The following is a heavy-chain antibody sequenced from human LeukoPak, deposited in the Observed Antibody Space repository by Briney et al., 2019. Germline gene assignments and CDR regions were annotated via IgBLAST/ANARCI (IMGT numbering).Heavy chain of an antibody. CDR1: GGSFSGYY. Sequence: SETLSLTCAVYGGSFSGYYWSWIRQPPGKGLEWIGEINHSGSTNYNPSLRSRVTISVDTSKNQFSLKLSSVTAADTAVYYCARSFSYYYDSSGYDPWGQGTLVTVSS. D-gene: IGHD3-22*01. J-gene: IGHJ5*02. CDR2: INHSGST. CDR3: ARSFSYYYDSSGYDP. V-gene: IGHV4-34*01.